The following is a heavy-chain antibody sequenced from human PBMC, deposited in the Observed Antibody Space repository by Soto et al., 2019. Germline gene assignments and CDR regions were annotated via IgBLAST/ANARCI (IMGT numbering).Heavy chain of an antibody. D-gene: IGHD3-3*01. CDR3: AREWLDDFWSGHLGDYYYYYYMDV. CDR1: GFTVSSNY. CDR2: IYSGGST. V-gene: IGHV3-66*01. J-gene: IGHJ6*03. Sequence: GGSLRLSCAASGFTVSSNYMSWVRQAPGKGLEWVSVIYSGGSTYYADSVKGRFTISRDNSKNTLYLQMNSLRAEDTAVYYCAREWLDDFWSGHLGDYYYYYYMDVWGKGTTVTVSS.